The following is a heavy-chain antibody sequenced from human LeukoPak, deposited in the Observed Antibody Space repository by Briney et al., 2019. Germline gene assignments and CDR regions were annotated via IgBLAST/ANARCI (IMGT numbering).Heavy chain of an antibody. Sequence: SETLSLTCSVSGGSISSSSYYWGWIRQPPGKGLEWIGSIYYSGSTYYNPSLKSRVTISVDTSKNQFSLKLSSVTAADTAVYYCARVHRQWLVQERDDPWGQGTLVTVSS. V-gene: IGHV4-39*07. CDR1: GGSISSSSYY. D-gene: IGHD6-19*01. J-gene: IGHJ5*02. CDR3: ARVHRQWLVQERDDP. CDR2: IYYSGST.